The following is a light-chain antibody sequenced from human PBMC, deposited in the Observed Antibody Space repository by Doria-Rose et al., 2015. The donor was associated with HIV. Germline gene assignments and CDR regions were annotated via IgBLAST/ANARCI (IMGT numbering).Light chain of an antibody. CDR1: QSFSSTY. Sequence: TQSPGTLSLSPGERATLSCRASQSFSSTYLAWYQQRPGQAPSLLIYDGSTRATGIPDRFSASGSGTDYTLTINRLEPEDFALYYCHQYGTSWTFGQGTKVEI. CDR3: HQYGTSWT. CDR2: DGS. J-gene: IGKJ1*01. V-gene: IGKV3-20*01.